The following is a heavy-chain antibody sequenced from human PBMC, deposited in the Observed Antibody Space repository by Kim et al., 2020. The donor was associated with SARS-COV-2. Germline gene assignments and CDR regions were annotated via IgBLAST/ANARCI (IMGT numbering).Heavy chain of an antibody. CDR1: GGTFSSYA. V-gene: IGHV1-69*13. CDR3: ARDSRLEPDYWYFDL. CDR2: IIPIFGTA. D-gene: IGHD1-1*01. Sequence: SVKVSCKASGGTFSSYAISWVRQAPGQGLEWMGGIIPIFGTANYAQKFQGRVTITADESTSTAYMELSSLRSEDTAVYYCARDSRLEPDYWYFDLWGRGTLVTVSS. J-gene: IGHJ2*01.